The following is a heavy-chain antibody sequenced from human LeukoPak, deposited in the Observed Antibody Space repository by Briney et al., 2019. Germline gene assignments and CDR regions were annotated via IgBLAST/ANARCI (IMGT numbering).Heavy chain of an antibody. CDR2: IYTSGST. CDR1: GGSISSYY. CDR3: AREDRYCSGGSCYS. J-gene: IGHJ4*02. D-gene: IGHD2-15*01. V-gene: IGHV4-4*07. Sequence: SETLSLTCTVSGGSISSYYWSWIRQPAGKGLEWIGRIYTSGSTNYNPSLESRVIISVDTSKNQFSLELSSVTAADTAVYYCAREDRYCSGGSCYSWGQGTLVTVSS.